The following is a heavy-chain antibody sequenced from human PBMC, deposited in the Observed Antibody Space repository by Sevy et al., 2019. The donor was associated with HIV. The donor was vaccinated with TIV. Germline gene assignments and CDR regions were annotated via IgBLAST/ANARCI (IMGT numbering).Heavy chain of an antibody. V-gene: IGHV4-39*01. Sequence: SETLSLTCTVSGGSISSSSYYWGWIRQPPGKGLEWIGSTYYSGSTYYNPSLKSRVTISVDTSKNQFSLKLSSVTAADTAVYYCARRLKTSGPYFDYWGQGTLVTVSS. J-gene: IGHJ4*02. CDR2: TYYSGST. CDR1: GGSISSSSYY. CDR3: ARRLKTSGPYFDY. D-gene: IGHD3-16*01.